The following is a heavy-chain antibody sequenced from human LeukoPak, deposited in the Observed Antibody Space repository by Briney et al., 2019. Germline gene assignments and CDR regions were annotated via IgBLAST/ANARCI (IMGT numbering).Heavy chain of an antibody. D-gene: IGHD3-10*01. Sequence: SETLSLTCTVSGGSISSYYWSWIRQPPGKGLEWIGYIYYSGSTYYNPSLKSRVTISVDTSKNQFSLKLSSVTAADTAVYYCAREVLEVGELSSFDYWGQGTLVTVSS. J-gene: IGHJ4*02. CDR1: GGSISSYY. V-gene: IGHV4-59*08. CDR2: IYYSGST. CDR3: AREVLEVGELSSFDY.